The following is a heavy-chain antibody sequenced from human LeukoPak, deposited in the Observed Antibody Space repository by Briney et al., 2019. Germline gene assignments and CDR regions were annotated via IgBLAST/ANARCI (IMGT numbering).Heavy chain of an antibody. J-gene: IGHJ4*02. Sequence: PSETLSLTCTVSGASMSGQHWSWIREAPGKGLEWIAWIHYDGRTNYNPSLKSRLSLSVDTSTNQFSLSLNSVTAADTAVYFCARHLNGGTHPLDNWGPGIRVIVSP. CDR1: GASMSGQH. D-gene: IGHD2-8*01. CDR3: ARHLNGGTHPLDN. V-gene: IGHV4-59*08. CDR2: IHYDGRT.